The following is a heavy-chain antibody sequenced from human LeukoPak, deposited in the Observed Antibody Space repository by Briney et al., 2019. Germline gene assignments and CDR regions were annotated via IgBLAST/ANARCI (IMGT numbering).Heavy chain of an antibody. CDR1: GYSISSGYY. Sequence: SETLSLTCTVSGYSISSGYYWGWIRQPPGQGLEWIGSIYHSGSTYCNPSLKSRVTISVDTSKNEFSLKLSSVTAADTAVYYCARVPRGDSSGYYYNLFDYWGQGTLVTVSS. J-gene: IGHJ4*02. V-gene: IGHV4-38-2*02. CDR3: ARVPRGDSSGYYYNLFDY. D-gene: IGHD3-22*01. CDR2: IYHSGST.